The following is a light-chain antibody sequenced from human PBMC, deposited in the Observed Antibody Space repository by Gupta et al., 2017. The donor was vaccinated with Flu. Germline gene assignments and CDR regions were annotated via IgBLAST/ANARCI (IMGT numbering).Light chain of an antibody. Sequence: QSALTQPPSVSGSPGQSVTISCTGTSSDIGTYNRVSWYQQPPGTAPKLMIYEVSNRPSGVPDRFSASKPGNTASLTISGLQGEDEADYYCTSYTSSYTYVFGTGTKVTVL. V-gene: IGLV2-18*02. CDR3: TSYTSSYTYV. CDR1: SSDIGTYNR. J-gene: IGLJ1*01. CDR2: EVS.